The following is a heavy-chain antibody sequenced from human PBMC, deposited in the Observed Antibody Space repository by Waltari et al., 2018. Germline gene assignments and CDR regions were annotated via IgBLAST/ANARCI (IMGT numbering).Heavy chain of an antibody. Sequence: QVQLQESGPGLVKPSETLSLTCTVAGGSIRSYYWSWIRQPPGKGLEWIGYIYSSGSTNYNPSLKSRVTISVDTSKNQFSLKLSSVTAADTAVYYCARVQTAMVRDYYGMDVWGQGTTVTVSS. V-gene: IGHV4-59*01. CDR1: GGSIRSYY. D-gene: IGHD5-18*01. CDR3: ARVQTAMVRDYYGMDV. J-gene: IGHJ6*02. CDR2: IYSSGST.